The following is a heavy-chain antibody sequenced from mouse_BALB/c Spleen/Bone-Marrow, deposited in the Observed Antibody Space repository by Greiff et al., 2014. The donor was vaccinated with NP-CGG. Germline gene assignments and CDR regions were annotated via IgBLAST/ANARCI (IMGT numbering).Heavy chain of an antibody. CDR3: TRSYGSSYEYYFDY. V-gene: IGHV1-69*02. D-gene: IGHD1-1*01. CDR1: GYTFTSYW. J-gene: IGHJ2*01. CDR2: IYPSDSYT. Sequence: VQVVESGAELVRPGASVKLSCKASGYTFTSYWINWVKQRPGQSLEWIGNIYPSDSYTNYNQKFKDKATLTVDKSPSTAYMQLSSPTSEDSAVYYCTRSYGSSYEYYFDYWGQGTTLTVSS.